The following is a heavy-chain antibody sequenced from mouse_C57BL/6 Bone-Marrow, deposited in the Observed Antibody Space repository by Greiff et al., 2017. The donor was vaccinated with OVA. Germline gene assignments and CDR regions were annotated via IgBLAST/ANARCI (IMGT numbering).Heavy chain of an antibody. D-gene: IGHD1-1*01. CDR2: INPNNGGT. V-gene: IGHV1-18*01. CDR1: GYTFTDYN. CDR3: ARRYYGSSYNFDY. Sequence: VQLQQPGAELVKPGASVKIPCKASGYTFTDYNMDWVKQSHGKSLEWIGDINPNNGGTIYNQKFKGKATLTVDKSSSTAYMELRSLTSEDTAVYYCARRYYGSSYNFDYWGQGTTLTVSS. J-gene: IGHJ2*01.